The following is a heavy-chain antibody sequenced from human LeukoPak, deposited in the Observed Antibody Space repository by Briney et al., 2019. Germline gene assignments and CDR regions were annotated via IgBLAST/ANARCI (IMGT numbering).Heavy chain of an antibody. CDR2: ISSDGNNK. D-gene: IGHD3-22*01. CDR3: AKAGAYDSSGYYYYLDY. Sequence: GGSLRLSCAASGFTLSTCGNHWVRQAPGKGLEWVASISSDGNNKYYVGSVEGRFTISRDNSRNTLYLQMNSLRTEDTAVYYCAKAGAYDSSGYYYYLDYWGQGTLVTVPS. V-gene: IGHV3-30*18. J-gene: IGHJ4*02. CDR1: GFTLSTCG.